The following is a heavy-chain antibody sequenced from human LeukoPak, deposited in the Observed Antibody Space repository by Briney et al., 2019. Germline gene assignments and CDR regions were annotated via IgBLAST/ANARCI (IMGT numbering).Heavy chain of an antibody. CDR1: GGSLSSYY. V-gene: IGHV4-59*01. CDR2: IYYSGST. J-gene: IGHJ6*03. D-gene: IGHD3-3*01. Sequence: SETLSLTCTVSGGSLSSYYWSWIRQPPGKGLEWIGYIYYSGSTNYNPSLKSRVTISVDTSKNQFSLKLSSVTAADTAVYYCARAYYDFWSGRYYYMDVWGKGTTVTVSS. CDR3: ARAYYDFWSGRYYYMDV.